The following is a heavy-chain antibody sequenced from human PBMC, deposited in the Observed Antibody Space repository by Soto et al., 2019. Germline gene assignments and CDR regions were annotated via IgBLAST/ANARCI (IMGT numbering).Heavy chain of an antibody. CDR3: ARDPRYCRGGNFYSAGEDHYYYYMDV. D-gene: IGHD2-15*01. Sequence: QVQLVESGGGLVKPGGSLRLSCAASGFTFSDYYMSRIRQAPGKGLEWVSYISSGGSPIYYRDSVKGRLTISRDSAEKSLYLQMNSLRAEDTAVYYCARDPRYCRGGNFYSAGEDHYYYYMDVWGKGTKVTVSS. CDR1: GFTFSDYY. J-gene: IGHJ6*03. V-gene: IGHV3-11*01. CDR2: ISSGGSPI.